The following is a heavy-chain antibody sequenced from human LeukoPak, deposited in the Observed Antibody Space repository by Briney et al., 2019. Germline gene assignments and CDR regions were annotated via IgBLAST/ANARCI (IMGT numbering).Heavy chain of an antibody. J-gene: IGHJ3*01. CDR2: INADGDT. D-gene: IGHD3-10*01. CDR3: ARSFGWGIDF. CDR1: GFTFSSHD. V-gene: IGHV3-13*04. Sequence: GGSLRLSCAASGFTFSSHDMHWVRQATGKGLEWVSAINADGDTYCPDSVKGRFTISRENAKNSFYLQMNSLRADDTAVYYCARSFGWGIDFWGQGTLVAVSS.